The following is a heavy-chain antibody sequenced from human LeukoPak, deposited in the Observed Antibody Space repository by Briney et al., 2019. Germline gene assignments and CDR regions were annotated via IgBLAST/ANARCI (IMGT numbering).Heavy chain of an antibody. V-gene: IGHV3-30*02. J-gene: IGHJ4*02. CDR1: GFTFSTYG. CDR3: AKVGSGWYGVDY. D-gene: IGHD6-19*01. CDR2: IRYDGGNQ. Sequence: GGSLRLSCAASGFTFSTYGMHWVRQAPGKGLEWVAFIRYDGGNQYYAESVKGRFAISGDNSKNTLYVQMNSLRTEDTAVYYCAKVGSGWYGVDYWGQGTLVTVSS.